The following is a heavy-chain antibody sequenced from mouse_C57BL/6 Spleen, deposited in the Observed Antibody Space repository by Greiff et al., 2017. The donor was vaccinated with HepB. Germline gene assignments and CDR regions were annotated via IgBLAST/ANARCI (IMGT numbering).Heavy chain of an antibody. CDR2: INPNNGGT. CDR3: AREGYSNFAY. D-gene: IGHD2-5*01. V-gene: IGHV1-26*01. Sequence: EVQLQQSGPELVKPGASVKISCKASGYTFTDYYMNWVKQSHGKSLEWIGDINPNNGGTSYNQKFKGKATLTVDKSSSTAYMELRSLTSEDSAVYYCAREGYSNFAYWGQGTLVTVSA. J-gene: IGHJ3*01. CDR1: GYTFTDYY.